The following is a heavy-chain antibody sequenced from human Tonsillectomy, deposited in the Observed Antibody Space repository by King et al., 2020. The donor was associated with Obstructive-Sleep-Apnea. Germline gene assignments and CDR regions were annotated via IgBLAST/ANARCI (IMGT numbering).Heavy chain of an antibody. D-gene: IGHD1-14*01. CDR1: GYTFTSFD. Sequence: QLVQSGAEVKKPGASLKVSCKASGYTFTSFDINWLRQATGQGLEGMGWMKPNSGNTDYAQSFQGRVTMTRNTSISPAYMELSSLRSEDTAVYYCARGSRTFDIWGQGTMVTVSS. CDR3: ARGSRTFDI. J-gene: IGHJ3*02. CDR2: MKPNSGNT. V-gene: IGHV1-8*01.